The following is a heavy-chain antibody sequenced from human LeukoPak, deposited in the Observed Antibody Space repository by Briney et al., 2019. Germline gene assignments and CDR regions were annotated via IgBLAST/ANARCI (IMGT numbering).Heavy chain of an antibody. Sequence: GGSLRLSCATSRFTFTGYGMHWVRQAPGKGLEWVAVMSFDGTHIYYADSVKGRFTISRDNSKNTLNLQMNSLRAEDTAVYYCARCSGYGMDVWGQGTTVTVSS. J-gene: IGHJ6*02. V-gene: IGHV3-30*19. CDR2: MSFDGTHI. D-gene: IGHD3-10*02. CDR3: ARCSGYGMDV. CDR1: RFTFTGYG.